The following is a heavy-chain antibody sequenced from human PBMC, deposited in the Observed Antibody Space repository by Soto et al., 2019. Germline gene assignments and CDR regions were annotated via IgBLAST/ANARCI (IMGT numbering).Heavy chain of an antibody. CDR1: GGSLSRGGYY. Sequence: ASEALSLPCTVSGGSLSRGGYYWSWIRQHPGKGLEWIGYIYYSGSTYYNPSLKSRVTISVDTSKNQFSLKLSSVTAADTAVYYCARDGEYCSGGSCYYNWFDPWGQGTLVTVSS. V-gene: IGHV4-31*03. D-gene: IGHD2-15*01. CDR2: IYYSGST. CDR3: ARDGEYCSGGSCYYNWFDP. J-gene: IGHJ5*02.